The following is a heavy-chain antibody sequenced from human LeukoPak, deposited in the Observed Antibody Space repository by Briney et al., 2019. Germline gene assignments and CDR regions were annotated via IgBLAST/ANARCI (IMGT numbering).Heavy chain of an antibody. CDR2: IKQDGSEK. D-gene: IGHD5-24*01. CDR3: VREARESGGFDY. V-gene: IGHV3-7*01. J-gene: IGHJ4*02. CDR1: GFTFKNYW. Sequence: GGSLRLSCAGSGFTFKNYWMSWVRQAPGKGLEWVANIKQDGSEKYYVDSVKGRFTISRENAKNSLYLQMNSLRAEDTAVYYCVREARESGGFDYWGQGTLVTVSS.